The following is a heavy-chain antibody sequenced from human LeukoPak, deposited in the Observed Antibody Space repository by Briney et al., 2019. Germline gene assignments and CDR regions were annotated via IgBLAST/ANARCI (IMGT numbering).Heavy chain of an antibody. D-gene: IGHD3-3*01. J-gene: IGHJ5*02. CDR3: ARGQRLYDFWSGHYTYSDYNWFDP. Sequence: PSETLSLTCAVYGGSFSGYYWSWIRQPPGKGLEWIGEINHSGSTNYNPSLKSRVTISVDTSKNQFSLKLSSVTAADTAVYYCARGQRLYDFWSGHYTYSDYNWFDPWGQGTLVTVSS. V-gene: IGHV4-34*01. CDR2: INHSGST. CDR1: GGSFSGYY.